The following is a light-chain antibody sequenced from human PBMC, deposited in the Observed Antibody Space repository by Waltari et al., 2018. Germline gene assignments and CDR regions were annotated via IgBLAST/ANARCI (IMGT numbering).Light chain of an antibody. CDR3: QQRRNWPLT. J-gene: IGKJ4*01. CDR2: DAS. Sequence: IVLTQSACILSLSPWASDPHSCRASQRVGTYLAWYQQRPGQSPRLLIYDASYRATGIPARFSGSGSETDFTLTISSLQPEDFAVYYCQQRRNWPLTFGGGTRVQI. V-gene: IGKV3-11*01. CDR1: QRVGTY.